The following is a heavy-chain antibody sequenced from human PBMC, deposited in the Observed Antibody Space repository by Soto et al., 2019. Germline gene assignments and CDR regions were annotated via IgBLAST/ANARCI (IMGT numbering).Heavy chain of an antibody. Sequence: GGSLRLSCAASGFTFSSYWMHWVRQAPGKGLVWVSRINSDGSSTSYADSVKGRFTISRDNAKNTLYLQMNSLRAEDTAVYYCARRAVGRYDHFDYWGQGTLVTVSS. CDR2: INSDGSST. CDR3: ARRAVGRYDHFDY. CDR1: GFTFSSYW. V-gene: IGHV3-74*01. D-gene: IGHD5-12*01. J-gene: IGHJ4*02.